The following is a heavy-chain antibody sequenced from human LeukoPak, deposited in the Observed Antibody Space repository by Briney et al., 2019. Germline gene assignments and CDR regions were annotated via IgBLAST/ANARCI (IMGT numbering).Heavy chain of an antibody. J-gene: IGHJ5*02. V-gene: IGHV4-59*01. CDR1: GGSISFYY. CDR3: ARGGTYNDILSFDP. CDR2: IYYTGRT. Sequence: SEPLSLTCTVSGGSISFYYWTWIRQSPGKGLECVGQIYYTGRTYYNPSLERRVTISLDTSRIQFSLIMTSVTAADTAMYYCARGGTYNDILSFDPWGQGTLVSVSS. D-gene: IGHD3-9*01.